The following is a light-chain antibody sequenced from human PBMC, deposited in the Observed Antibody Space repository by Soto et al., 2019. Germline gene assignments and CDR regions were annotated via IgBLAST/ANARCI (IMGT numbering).Light chain of an antibody. CDR1: SSDVGRYNY. CDR3: SSYTSSSTLL. Sequence: QSALTQPASVSGSPGQSITISCTGTSSDVGRYNYVSWYQQHPGKAPKLMIYDVSNRPSGVSNRFSGSKSGNTASLTISGLQAEDEADYYCSSYTSSSTLLFGGGTKLTVL. J-gene: IGLJ2*01. V-gene: IGLV2-14*01. CDR2: DVS.